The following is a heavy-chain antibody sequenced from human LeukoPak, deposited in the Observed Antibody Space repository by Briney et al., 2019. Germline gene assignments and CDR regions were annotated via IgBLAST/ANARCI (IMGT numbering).Heavy chain of an antibody. CDR3: ARDPGIAVAGRFGYFQH. CDR2: ISYDGSNK. CDR1: GFTFSSYA. V-gene: IGHV3-30-3*01. Sequence: GRSHCLACAASGFTFSSYAMHWARQAPGKGLEWVAVISYDGSNKYYADSVKGRFTISRDNSKNTLYLQMNSLRAEDTAVYYCARDPGIAVAGRFGYFQHWGQGTTVTVSS. J-gene: IGHJ1*01. D-gene: IGHD6-19*01.